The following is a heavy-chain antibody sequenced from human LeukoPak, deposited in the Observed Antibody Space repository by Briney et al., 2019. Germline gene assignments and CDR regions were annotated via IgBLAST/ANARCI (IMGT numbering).Heavy chain of an antibody. CDR2: IIPIIGIA. CDR1: GGTFSSYA. D-gene: IGHD6-19*01. V-gene: IGHV1-69*04. Sequence: SVNVSCKASGGTFSSYAISWVRQAPGQGLESMGRIIPIIGIANYAQKVQGRVTITADKSTSTPYMEMRSPRSAATAVYYCARLGGIAVARWDYWGQGTLVTVSS. CDR3: ARLGGIAVARWDY. J-gene: IGHJ4*02.